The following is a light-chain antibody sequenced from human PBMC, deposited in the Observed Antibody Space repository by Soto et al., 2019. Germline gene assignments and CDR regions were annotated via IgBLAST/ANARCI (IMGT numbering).Light chain of an antibody. J-gene: IGKJ1*01. CDR3: QQYGSLSWT. CDR2: GTS. V-gene: IGKV3-20*01. CDR1: QSVSSSY. Sequence: EIVLTQSPGTLSLSPGERATLSCRASQSVSSSYLAWYQQKPGQAPRLLIYGTSSRATAIPDRFSGSGSGKDFALTISRLEPEDFAVYYGQQYGSLSWTFGQGTKVEIK.